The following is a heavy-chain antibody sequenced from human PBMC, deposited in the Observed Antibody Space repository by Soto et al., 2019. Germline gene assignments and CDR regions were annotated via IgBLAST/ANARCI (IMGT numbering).Heavy chain of an antibody. Sequence: GGSLRLSCAASGFTFSSDWMHWVRQAPGKGLEWVANIKQDGSEKYYVDSVKGRFTISRDNAKNSLYLQMNSLKTEDTAVYYCTPYYYDSSDYYGMDVWGQGTTVTVSS. J-gene: IGHJ6*02. CDR1: GFTFSSDW. CDR3: TPYYYDSSDYYGMDV. V-gene: IGHV3-7*05. CDR2: IKQDGSEK. D-gene: IGHD3-22*01.